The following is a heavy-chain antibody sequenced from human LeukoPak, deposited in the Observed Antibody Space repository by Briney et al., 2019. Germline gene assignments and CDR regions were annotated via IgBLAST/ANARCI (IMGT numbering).Heavy chain of an antibody. J-gene: IGHJ3*02. D-gene: IGHD3-10*01. CDR1: GVSISSGSNY. Sequence: SETLSLTCSVSGVSISSGSNYWGWIRQPPGKTLEWIGSIYSRGNNYYNPFLKSRAIILIDTAKTHFSLKLRSVTAADTAVYYCAKSDGYGLVGIWGQGTMVTVSS. CDR2: IYSRGNN. V-gene: IGHV4-39*07. CDR3: AKSDGYGLVGI.